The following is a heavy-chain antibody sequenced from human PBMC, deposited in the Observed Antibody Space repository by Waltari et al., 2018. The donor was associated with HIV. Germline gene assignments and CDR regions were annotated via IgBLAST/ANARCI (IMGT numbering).Heavy chain of an antibody. CDR2: LNSDGSSS. CDR1: GSSVCHNR. J-gene: IGHJ4*02. CDR3: ARASHYIEFSTFDGDYYFDV. Sequence: VQLVESGGGSLTTGGSLRLPCPASGSSVCHNRLDGVLQGPGKGLVWVARLNSDGSSSNYADAVKGRFVISRDNARNTVYLQLNSLRVEDTAMYFCARASHYIEFSTFDGDYYFDVWGRGTRVAVSS. D-gene: IGHD2-15*01. V-gene: IGHV3-74*01.